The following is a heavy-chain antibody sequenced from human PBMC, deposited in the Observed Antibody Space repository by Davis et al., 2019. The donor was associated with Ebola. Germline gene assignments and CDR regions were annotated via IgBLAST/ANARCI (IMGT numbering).Heavy chain of an antibody. D-gene: IGHD5-24*01. J-gene: IGHJ3*01. CDR2: IHAGNGDT. Sequence: ASVKVSCKASGYTFSNHFMHWVRQAPGQRLEWMGWIHAGNGDTRYSHKFQDRVTITRDTSARTAYMELSSLRSEDTAVYYCARVTSRDGYIYDAYDVWGQGTMVTVSS. CDR1: GYTFSNHF. V-gene: IGHV1-3*01. CDR3: ARVTSRDGYIYDAYDV.